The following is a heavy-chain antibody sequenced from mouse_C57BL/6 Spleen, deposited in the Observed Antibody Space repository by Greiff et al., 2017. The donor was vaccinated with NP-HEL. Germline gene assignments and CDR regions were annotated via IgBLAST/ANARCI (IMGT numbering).Heavy chain of an antibody. J-gene: IGHJ4*01. V-gene: IGHV1-82*01. CDR1: GYAFSSSW. CDR2: IYPGDGDT. D-gene: IGHD2-1*01. CDR3: ARSRLGNSYAMDY. Sequence: QVQLQQSGPELVKPGASVKISCKASGYAFSSSWMNWVKQRPGTGLERIGRIYPGDGDTNYNGKFKGKATLTADKSSSTAYMQLSSLTSEDSAVYFCARSRLGNSYAMDYWGQGTSVTVSS.